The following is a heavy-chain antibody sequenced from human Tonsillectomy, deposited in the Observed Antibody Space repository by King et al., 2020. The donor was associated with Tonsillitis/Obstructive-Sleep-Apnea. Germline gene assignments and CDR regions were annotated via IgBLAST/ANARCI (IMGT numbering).Heavy chain of an antibody. CDR2: ISWNSDSI. V-gene: IGHV3-9*01. J-gene: IGHJ4*02. D-gene: IGHD6-6*01. Sequence: DVQLVESGGGLVQPGRSLRLSCAASGFTFDDYAMHWVRQAPGKGLEWVSGISWNSDSIGYADSVKGRFTISRDNAKNSLYLQMNSLRAEDTALYYCAKGLQDSRSSEVDYWGQGTLVTVSS. CDR3: AKGLQDSRSSEVDY. CDR1: GFTFDDYA.